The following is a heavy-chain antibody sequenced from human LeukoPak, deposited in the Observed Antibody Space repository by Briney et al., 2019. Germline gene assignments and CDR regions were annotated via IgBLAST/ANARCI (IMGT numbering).Heavy chain of an antibody. D-gene: IGHD3-10*01. CDR3: ARDYGRSRDYGMDV. V-gene: IGHV3-74*01. CDR2: ISDGGSTT. J-gene: IGHJ6*02. CDR1: GFTFSSYW. Sequence: GGSLRLSCAASGFTFSSYWMHWVRQAPGKGLVWVSRISDGGSTTTYADSVKGRFTISRDNAKNTLYLQMNSLRVEDTAVYYCARDYGRSRDYGMDVWGPGTTVTVSS.